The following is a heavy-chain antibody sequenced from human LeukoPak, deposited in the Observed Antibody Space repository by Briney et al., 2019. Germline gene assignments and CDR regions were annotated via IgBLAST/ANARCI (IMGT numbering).Heavy chain of an antibody. CDR1: GFTFGSYA. CDR3: AKARTDMFSLSWFDY. Sequence: QPGRSLILSCAASGFTFGSYAMHWVRQAPGKGLEWVSGISAYGDSKYYADSVNGRFTISRDNSKNPLYLQMNSLRAEDTAVYYCAKARTDMFSLSWFDYWGQGTLVTVSS. D-gene: IGHD3-10*02. J-gene: IGHJ4*02. V-gene: IGHV3-23*01. CDR2: ISAYGDSK.